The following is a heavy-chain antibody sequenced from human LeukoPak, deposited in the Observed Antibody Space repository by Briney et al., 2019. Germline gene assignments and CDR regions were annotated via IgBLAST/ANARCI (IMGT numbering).Heavy chain of an antibody. Sequence: PGGSLRLSCAASGFTFSSYWMSWVRQAPGKGLEWVANIKQDGSEKYYVDSVKGRFTISRDNAKNSLYLQVNSLRAEDTAVYYCARDLGELPPHYFDYWGQGTLVTVSS. J-gene: IGHJ4*02. D-gene: IGHD1-26*01. CDR2: IKQDGSEK. CDR3: ARDLGELPPHYFDY. V-gene: IGHV3-7*01. CDR1: GFTFSSYW.